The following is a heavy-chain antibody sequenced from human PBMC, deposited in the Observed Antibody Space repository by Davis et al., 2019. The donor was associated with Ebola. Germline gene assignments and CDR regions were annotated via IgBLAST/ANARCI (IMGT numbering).Heavy chain of an antibody. CDR2: ISGSGGST. J-gene: IGHJ5*02. Sequence: GESLKISCAASGFTFSSYAMSWVRQAPGKGLEWVSAISGSGGSTYYADSVKGRFTISRDNSKNTLYLQMNSLRAEDTAVYYCAKEGGTSSSDFRRTWGQGTLVTVSS. V-gene: IGHV3-23*01. D-gene: IGHD6-6*01. CDR1: GFTFSSYA. CDR3: AKEGGTSSSDFRRT.